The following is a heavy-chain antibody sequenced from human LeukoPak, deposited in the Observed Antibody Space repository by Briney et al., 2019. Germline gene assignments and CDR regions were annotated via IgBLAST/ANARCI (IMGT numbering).Heavy chain of an antibody. Sequence: SETLSLTCTVSGGSISSYYWSWIRQPPGKGLEWIGYIYYSGSTNYNPSLKSRVTISVDTSKNQFSLKLSSVTAEDTAVYYCARVGSGPFVSYYYMDVWGKGTTVTVSS. CDR3: ARVGSGPFVSYYYMDV. CDR1: GGSISSYY. CDR2: IYYSGST. J-gene: IGHJ6*03. D-gene: IGHD3-10*01. V-gene: IGHV4-59*01.